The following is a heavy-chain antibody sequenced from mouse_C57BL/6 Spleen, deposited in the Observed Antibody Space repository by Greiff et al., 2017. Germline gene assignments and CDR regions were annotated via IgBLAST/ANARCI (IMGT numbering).Heavy chain of an antibody. V-gene: IGHV1-82*01. D-gene: IGHD1-3*01. CDR2: IYPGDGDT. CDR3: ARGGDNSYYYAMDY. J-gene: IGHJ4*01. CDR1: GYAFSSSW. Sequence: QVQLQQSGPELVKPGASVKISCKASGYAFSSSWMNWVKQRPGKGLEWIGRIYPGDGDTNYNGKFKGKATLTADKSSSTAYMQLSSLTSEDSAVYFCARGGDNSYYYAMDYWGQGTSVTVSS.